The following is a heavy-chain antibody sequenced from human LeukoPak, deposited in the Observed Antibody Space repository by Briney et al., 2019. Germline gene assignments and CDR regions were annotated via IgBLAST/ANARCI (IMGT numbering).Heavy chain of an antibody. Sequence: ASLKVSCKASGYTFTSHDINWVRQATGQGLEWMGWMNPNSGNTGYAQKFQGRLTMTRNTSINTAYMELNSLRSEGAAVYFCAREGAYYDFWSSYSPSHGIFDSWGQGSLVTVSS. V-gene: IGHV1-8*01. CDR2: MNPNSGNT. CDR1: GYTFTSHD. J-gene: IGHJ4*02. D-gene: IGHD3-3*01. CDR3: AREGAYYDFWSSYSPSHGIFDS.